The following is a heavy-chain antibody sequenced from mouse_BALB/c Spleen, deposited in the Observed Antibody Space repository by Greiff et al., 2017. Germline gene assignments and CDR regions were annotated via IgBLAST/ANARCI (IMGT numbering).Heavy chain of an antibody. J-gene: IGHJ3*01. V-gene: IGHV3-1*02. CDR2: IHYSGST. D-gene: IGHD2-4*01. Sequence: VQLKESGPDLVKPSQSLSLTCTVTGYSITSGYSWHWIRQVPGNILEWMGYIHYSGSTNYNPSLKSRISITRDTSKNQFFLQLNSVTTEDTATYYCASGDYDGFAYWGQGTLVTVSA. CDR1: GYSITSGYS. CDR3: ASGDYDGFAY.